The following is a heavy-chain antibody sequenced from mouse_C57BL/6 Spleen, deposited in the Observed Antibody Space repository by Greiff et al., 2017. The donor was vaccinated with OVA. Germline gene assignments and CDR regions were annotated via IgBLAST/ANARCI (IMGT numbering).Heavy chain of an antibody. CDR2: IYPGDGDT. V-gene: IGHV1-82*01. D-gene: IGHD1-1*01. Sequence: VKLVESGPELVKPGASVKISCKASGYAFSSSWMNWVKQRPGKGLEWIGRIYPGDGDTNYNGKFKGKATLTADKSSSTAYMQLSSLTSEDSAVYFCARGDYGSSLYAMDYWGQGTSVTVSS. J-gene: IGHJ4*01. CDR3: ARGDYGSSLYAMDY. CDR1: GYAFSSSW.